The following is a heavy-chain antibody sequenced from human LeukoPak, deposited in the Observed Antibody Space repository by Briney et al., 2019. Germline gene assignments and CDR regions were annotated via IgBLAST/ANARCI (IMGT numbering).Heavy chain of an antibody. CDR3: AREDVNTEVYYYYGMDV. Sequence: ASVKVSCKASGYTFTGYYLHWVRQAPGQGLEWMGWINPNSGGTKFAQTVQGRVTMTRDTPITTAYMELRSLKSDDTAVYYCAREDVNTEVYYYYGMDVWGQGTTVTVS. D-gene: IGHD3-16*01. CDR2: INPNSGGT. V-gene: IGHV1-2*02. J-gene: IGHJ6*02. CDR1: GYTFTGYY.